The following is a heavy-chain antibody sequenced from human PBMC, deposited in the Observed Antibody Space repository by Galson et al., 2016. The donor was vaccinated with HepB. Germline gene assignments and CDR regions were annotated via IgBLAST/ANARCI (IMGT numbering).Heavy chain of an antibody. CDR2: IYNSGNT. CDR3: ARATPSAWYNWNCAYPDY. CDR1: GDSISSSTYY. Sequence: SETLSLTGTVSGDSISSSTYYWGWIRQPPGKGLEYIGNIYNSGNTYYTPSPKSRVTISIDTSKNQFSLKLTSVTAADTAVYYCARATPSAWYNWNCAYPDYWGQGTLVTVSS. D-gene: IGHD1-7*01. J-gene: IGHJ4*02. V-gene: IGHV4-39*07.